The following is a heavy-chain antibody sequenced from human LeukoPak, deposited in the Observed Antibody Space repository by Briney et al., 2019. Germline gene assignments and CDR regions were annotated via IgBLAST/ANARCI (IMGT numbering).Heavy chain of an antibody. J-gene: IGHJ4*02. CDR2: IRYDGSNK. CDR1: GFTLSSYG. CDR3: AKDSPFFGVVTH. V-gene: IGHV3-30*02. Sequence: GGSLGLSCAASGFTLSSYGMHWVRQAPGKWLEWVAFIRYDGSNKYYADSVKGRFTISRDNSKNTLYLQMNSLRAEDTAVYYCAKDSPFFGVVTHWGQGTLVTVSS. D-gene: IGHD3-3*01.